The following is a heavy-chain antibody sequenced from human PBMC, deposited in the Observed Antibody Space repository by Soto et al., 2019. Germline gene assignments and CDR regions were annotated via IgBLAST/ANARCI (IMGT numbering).Heavy chain of an antibody. Sequence: GGSLRLSCAASGFTFNLYWMHWVRQAPGKGLVWVSRINPDGSSTTYADSVKGRFTISRDNSKNTVYLQMNGLGADDTAIYYCARDNWNSYWGQGALVTVSS. CDR2: INPDGSST. D-gene: IGHD1-7*01. CDR1: GFTFNLYW. V-gene: IGHV3-74*01. J-gene: IGHJ4*02. CDR3: ARDNWNSY.